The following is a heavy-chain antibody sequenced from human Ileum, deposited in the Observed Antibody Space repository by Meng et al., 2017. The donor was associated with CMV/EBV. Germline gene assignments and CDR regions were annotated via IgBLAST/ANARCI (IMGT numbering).Heavy chain of an antibody. V-gene: IGHV4-30-2*01. D-gene: IGHD5-18*01. J-gene: IGHJ4*02. Sequence: QLQLQESGSGLVKPSQTLSLTCAVSGGSISGGGYSWTWIRQPPGKGPEWIGYMWHTGATYYNPSLKSRVTISVDRSKNQFSLNLNSVTAADTAVYYCARGSGYTYGYDYWGQGTLVTVSS. CDR1: GGSISGGGYS. CDR3: ARGSGYTYGYDY. CDR2: MWHTGAT.